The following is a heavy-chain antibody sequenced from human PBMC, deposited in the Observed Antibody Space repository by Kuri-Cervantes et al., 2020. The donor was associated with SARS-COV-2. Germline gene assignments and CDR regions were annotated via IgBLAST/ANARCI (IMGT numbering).Heavy chain of an antibody. Sequence: GSLRLSCTVSGASISTYYWSWIRQPPGKGLEWIGYIFYSGYTNYSPSLKSRFTISVDTSKNQFSLNLRSVTTADTAVYFCARLAPYAHSSAWSVDPWGQGTLVTVSS. D-gene: IGHD3-22*01. CDR3: ARLAPYAHSSAWSVDP. V-gene: IGHV4-59*01. CDR1: GASISTYY. CDR2: IFYSGYT. J-gene: IGHJ5*02.